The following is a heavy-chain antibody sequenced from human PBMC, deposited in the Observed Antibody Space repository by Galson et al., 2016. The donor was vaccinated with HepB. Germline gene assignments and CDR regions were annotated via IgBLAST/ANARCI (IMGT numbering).Heavy chain of an antibody. CDR2: IWYDGSNK. D-gene: IGHD3-10*01. CDR3: ARDGSPDYHASGNYFPEYYFDY. CDR1: GFTFSNYG. J-gene: IGHJ4*02. V-gene: IGHV3-33*01. Sequence: SLRLSCAASGFTFSNYGMHWVRQAPGKGLEWVAIIWYDGSNKYYGDSVKGRFTISRDNSKNLLFLQMNSLRDGDTAVYYCARDGSPDYHASGNYFPEYYFDYWGQGTLVTVSS.